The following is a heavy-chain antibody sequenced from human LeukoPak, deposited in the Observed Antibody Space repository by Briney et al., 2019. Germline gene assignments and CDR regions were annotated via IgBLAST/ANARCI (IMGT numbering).Heavy chain of an antibody. CDR3: ARDRGRYYMDV. Sequence: GGSLRLSCAASGFTFSRHAMHWVRQAPGKGLEWGAVISYDGSNKYYADSVKGRSTISRDNSKNTLYLEMNSLGAEDTAVYYCARDRGRYYMDVWGKGTTVTISS. D-gene: IGHD6-25*01. CDR1: GFTFSRHA. J-gene: IGHJ6*03. V-gene: IGHV3-30*04. CDR2: ISYDGSNK.